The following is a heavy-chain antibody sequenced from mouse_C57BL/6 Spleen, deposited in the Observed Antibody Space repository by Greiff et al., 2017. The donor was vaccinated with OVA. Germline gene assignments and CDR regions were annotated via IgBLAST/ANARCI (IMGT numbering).Heavy chain of an antibody. D-gene: IGHD2-3*01. J-gene: IGHJ4*01. V-gene: IGHV1-82*01. CDR1: GYAFSSYW. Sequence: VQLQQSGPELVKPGASVKISCKASGYAFSSYWMNWVKQRPGKGLEWIGRIYPGDGDTNYNGKLKGKATLTADKSSSTAYMQLSSLTSEDSAVYFCARSGDGYYSYYAMDDWGQGTSGTVSS. CDR2: IYPGDGDT. CDR3: ARSGDGYYSYYAMDD.